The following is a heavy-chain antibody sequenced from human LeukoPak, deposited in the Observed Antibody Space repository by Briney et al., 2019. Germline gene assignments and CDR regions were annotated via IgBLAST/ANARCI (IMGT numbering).Heavy chain of an antibody. CDR1: GFTFSSYSMN. V-gene: IGHV4-39*01. D-gene: IGHD3-9*01. Sequence: GSLRLSCAASGFTFSSYSMNWIRQPPGKGLEWIGSIYYSGSTYYNPSLKSRVTISVDTSKNQFSLKLSSVTAADTAVYYCARRPQNYDILTVSYYYMDVWGKGTTVTISS. J-gene: IGHJ6*03. CDR2: IYYSGST. CDR3: ARRPQNYDILTVSYYYMDV.